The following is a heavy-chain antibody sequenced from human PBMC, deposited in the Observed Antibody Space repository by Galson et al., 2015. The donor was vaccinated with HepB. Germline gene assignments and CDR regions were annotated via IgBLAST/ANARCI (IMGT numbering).Heavy chain of an antibody. CDR1: GFTFSSHG. CDR2: ISYDGSNK. D-gene: IGHD4-17*01. J-gene: IGHJ1*01. Sequence: SLRLSCAASGFTFSSHGMHWVRQAPGKGLEWVAVISYDGSNKYYADSVKGRFTISRDNSKNTLYLQMNSLRAEDTAVYYCANLLGYGDPAEYFQHWGQGTLVTVSS. CDR3: ANLLGYGDPAEYFQH. V-gene: IGHV3-30*18.